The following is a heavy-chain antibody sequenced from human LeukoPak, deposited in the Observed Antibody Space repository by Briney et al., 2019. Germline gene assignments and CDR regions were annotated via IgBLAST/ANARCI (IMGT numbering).Heavy chain of an antibody. V-gene: IGHV3-11*01. D-gene: IGHD2-15*01. CDR1: RFTFSDYY. J-gene: IGHJ4*02. CDR3: ARGYIGYCSGGSCYFDY. Sequence: GGSLRLSCAASRFTFSDYYMGWIRQAPGKGLEWLSYISDSGTTIYYADSVKGRFTISRDNAKNSLYLQMNSLRAEDTAVYYCARGYIGYCSGGSCYFDYWGQGTLVTVSS. CDR2: ISDSGTTI.